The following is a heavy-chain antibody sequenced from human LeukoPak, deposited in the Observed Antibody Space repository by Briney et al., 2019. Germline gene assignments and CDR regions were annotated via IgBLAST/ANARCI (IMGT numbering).Heavy chain of an antibody. D-gene: IGHD2-15*01. J-gene: IGHJ4*02. Sequence: SETLSLTCTVSGGSISSYYWSWIRQPPGKGLEWIGYIYYSGSTNYNPSLKSRVTISVVTSKNQFSLKLSSVTAADTAVYYCASGRALGYCSGGSCWRGYFDYWGQGTLVTVSS. V-gene: IGHV4-59*01. CDR2: IYYSGST. CDR1: GGSISSYY. CDR3: ASGRALGYCSGGSCWRGYFDY.